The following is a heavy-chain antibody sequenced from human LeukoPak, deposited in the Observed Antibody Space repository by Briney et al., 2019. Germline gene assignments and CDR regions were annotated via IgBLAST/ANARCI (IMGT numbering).Heavy chain of an antibody. CDR1: GASISSEGYY. D-gene: IGHD1-26*01. Sequence: SETLSLTCTVSGASISSEGYYWSWIRQPPGKGLEWIGEINHSGSTNYNPSLKSRVTISVDTSKNQFSLKLSSVTAADTAVYYCARSRREELRDRAYRPIARYYFDYWGQGTLVTVSS. V-gene: IGHV4-34*01. CDR2: INHSGST. CDR3: ARSRREELRDRAYRPIARYYFDY. J-gene: IGHJ4*02.